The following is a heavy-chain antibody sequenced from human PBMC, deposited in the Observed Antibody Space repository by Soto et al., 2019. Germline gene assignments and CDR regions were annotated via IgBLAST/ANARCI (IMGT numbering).Heavy chain of an antibody. CDR2: INAGNGNT. Sequence: VASVKVSCKASGYTFTSYAMHWVRQAPGQRLEWMGWINAGNGNTKYSQKFQGRVTITRDTSASTAYMELSSLRSEDTAVYYCARSSTVIFRSFDYWGQGTLVTVSS. CDR3: ARSSTVIFRSFDY. CDR1: GYTFTSYA. J-gene: IGHJ4*02. V-gene: IGHV1-3*01. D-gene: IGHD4-17*01.